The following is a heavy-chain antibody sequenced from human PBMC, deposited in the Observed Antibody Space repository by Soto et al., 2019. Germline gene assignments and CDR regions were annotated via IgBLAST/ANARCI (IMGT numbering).Heavy chain of an antibody. D-gene: IGHD3-10*01. CDR3: ARAPGIYYAMDV. Sequence: QVQLVESGGGLVKPGGSLRLSCAASGLTFSDYYMTWIRQAPGKGLEWVSYITSGGITIYYADSVKGRFTVSRDNAKNSMYLQMNNLRVEDTAVYYCARAPGIYYAMDVWGRGTTVTVSS. CDR2: ITSGGITI. V-gene: IGHV3-11*01. CDR1: GLTFSDYY. J-gene: IGHJ6*02.